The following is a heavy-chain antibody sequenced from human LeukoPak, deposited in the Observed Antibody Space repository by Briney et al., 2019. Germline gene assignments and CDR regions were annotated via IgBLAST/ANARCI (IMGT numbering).Heavy chain of an antibody. CDR2: ISSSSSHI. CDR1: GFTFSSYA. J-gene: IGHJ4*02. V-gene: IGHV3-21*01. Sequence: GGSLRLSCAASGFTFSSYAMNWVRQAPGKGLEWVSSISSSSSHIYYADSVKGRFTISRDNAKNSLYLQMNSLRAEDTAVYYCANTILTGALWGQGTLVTVSS. CDR3: ANTILTGAL. D-gene: IGHD2-2*02.